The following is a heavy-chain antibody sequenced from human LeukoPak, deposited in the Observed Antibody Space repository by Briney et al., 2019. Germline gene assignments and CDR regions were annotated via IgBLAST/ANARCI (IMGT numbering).Heavy chain of an antibody. D-gene: IGHD2-15*01. Sequence: PSETLSLTCAVSGGSISSYYWSWIRQPAGQGLEWIELIYTSGNTNYNPSLKSRVTMSVDTSQNQFSLNLNSVTAADTAVYYCARTSPRAATFDYWGQGTLVTVSS. CDR3: ARTSPRAATFDY. CDR1: GGSISSYY. J-gene: IGHJ4*02. V-gene: IGHV4-4*07. CDR2: IYTSGNT.